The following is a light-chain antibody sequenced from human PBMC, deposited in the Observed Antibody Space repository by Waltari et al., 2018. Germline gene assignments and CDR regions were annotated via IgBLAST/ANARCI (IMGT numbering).Light chain of an antibody. CDR2: GAS. CDR3: QQYNNWPLFT. V-gene: IGKV3-15*01. J-gene: IGKJ3*01. Sequence: EIVMTQSPATLSVSPGERATLSCRASQSVSSNLAWYQQKPGQAPRLLIYGASTRATDIPARCSGSGSGTEFTLTISSLQSEDFAVYYCQQYNNWPLFTFGPGTKVDIK. CDR1: QSVSSN.